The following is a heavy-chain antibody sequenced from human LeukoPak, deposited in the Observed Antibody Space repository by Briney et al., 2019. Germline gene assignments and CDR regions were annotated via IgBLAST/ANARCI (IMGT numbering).Heavy chain of an antibody. CDR2: IIPIFGTA. CDR1: GGTFSSYA. CDR3: ARDPGSYYYGSGTNWFDP. Sequence: ASVNVSCKASGGTFSSYAISWVRQAPGQGLEWMGGIIPIFGTANYAQKFQGRVTITADESTSTAYMEPSSLRSEDTAVYYCARDPGSYYYGSGTNWFDPWGQGTLVTVSS. D-gene: IGHD3-10*01. J-gene: IGHJ5*02. V-gene: IGHV1-69*01.